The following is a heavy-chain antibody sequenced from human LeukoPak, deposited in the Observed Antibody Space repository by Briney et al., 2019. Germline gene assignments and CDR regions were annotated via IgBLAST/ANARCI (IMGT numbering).Heavy chain of an antibody. CDR1: GFTFSSYD. Sequence: GGSLRLSCAASGFTFSSYDMHWVRQATGKGLEWVSAIGTAGDTYYPGSVKGRFTISRENAKNSLYLQMNNLRAGDTAVYYCARGYNGAPFDYWGQGTLVTVSS. V-gene: IGHV3-13*01. CDR2: IGTAGDT. D-gene: IGHD2-2*02. J-gene: IGHJ4*02. CDR3: ARGYNGAPFDY.